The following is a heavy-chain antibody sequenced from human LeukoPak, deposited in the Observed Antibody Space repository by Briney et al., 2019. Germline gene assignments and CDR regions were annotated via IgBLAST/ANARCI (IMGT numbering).Heavy chain of an antibody. V-gene: IGHV3-21*01. CDR2: ISSSSSYI. CDR1: GFTFSSYS. D-gene: IGHD2-21*02. CDR3: ARDRAYCGGDCYSRDAFDI. J-gene: IGHJ3*02. Sequence: PGGSLRLSCAASGFTFSSYSMNWVRQAPGKGLEWVSSISSSSSYIYYADSVKGRFTISRDNAKNSLYLQMNSLRAEDTAVYYCARDRAYCGGDCYSRDAFDIWGQGTMVTVSS.